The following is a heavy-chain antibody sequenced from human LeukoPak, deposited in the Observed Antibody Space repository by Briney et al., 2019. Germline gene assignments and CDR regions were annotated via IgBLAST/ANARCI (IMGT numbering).Heavy chain of an antibody. CDR1: GFNFSEYA. J-gene: IGHJ4*02. Sequence: GGSLRLSCAASGFNFSEYAMHWVRQAPGKGLDWVAVVSYDGTIKYYADSVEGRFTISGDNSKITLYLQMTSLRTEDTGIYYCACDYWGQGTLVSVSS. CDR3: ACDY. V-gene: IGHV3-30*04. CDR2: VSYDGTIK.